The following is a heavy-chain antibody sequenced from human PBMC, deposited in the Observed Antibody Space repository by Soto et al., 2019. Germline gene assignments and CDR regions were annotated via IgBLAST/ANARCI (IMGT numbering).Heavy chain of an antibody. D-gene: IGHD3-16*02. CDR2: IYYSGST. CDR1: GGSISSSSYY. V-gene: IGHV4-39*01. CDR3: ARQVLRASYDYIWGSYRDLDY. Sequence: SETLSLTCTVSGGSISSSSYYWGWIRQPPGKGLEWIGSIYYSGSTYYNPSLKSRVTISVDTSKNQFSLKLSSVTAADTAVYYCARQVLRASYDYIWGSYRDLDYWGQGTLVTVSS. J-gene: IGHJ4*02.